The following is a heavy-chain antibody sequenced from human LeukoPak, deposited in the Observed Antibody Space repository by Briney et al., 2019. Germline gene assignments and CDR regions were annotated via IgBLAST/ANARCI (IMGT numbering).Heavy chain of an antibody. V-gene: IGHV4-34*01. D-gene: IGHD3-22*01. Sequence: SESLSLTCAVYGGSFSGYYWSWIRQPPGKGLEWIGEINHSGSTNYNPSLKSRVTISVDTSKNQFSLKLSSVTAADTAVYYYASVTYDSSGSPSGFDYWGQGTLVTVSS. J-gene: IGHJ4*02. CDR2: INHSGST. CDR3: ASVTYDSSGSPSGFDY. CDR1: GGSFSGYY.